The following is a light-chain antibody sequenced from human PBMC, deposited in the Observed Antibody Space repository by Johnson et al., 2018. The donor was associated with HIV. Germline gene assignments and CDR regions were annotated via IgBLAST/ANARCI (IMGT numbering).Light chain of an antibody. CDR3: GTWDNSLNTGAV. CDR1: SSNIEHNY. V-gene: IGLV1-51*02. CDR2: ENH. J-gene: IGLJ1*01. Sequence: QSVLTQPPSVSAAPGQKVTISCSGSSSNIEHNYISWYQQLTGTAPKLLIYENHKRPSGIPDRFSGSKSGTSATLGITGLQTGDEADYYCGTWDNSLNTGAVFGPGTKVTVL.